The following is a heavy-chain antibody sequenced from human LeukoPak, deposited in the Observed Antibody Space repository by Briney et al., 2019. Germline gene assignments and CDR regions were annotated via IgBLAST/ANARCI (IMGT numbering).Heavy chain of an antibody. V-gene: IGHV5-51*01. CDR3: ARSDYDFWSGYYY. J-gene: IGHJ4*02. CDR2: IYPGDSDT. D-gene: IGHD3-3*01. CDR1: GYSFTSYW. Sequence: GESLKISCKGSGYSFTSYWIGWVRQLPGKGLEWMGIIYPGDSDTRYGPSFQGQVTISADKSISTAYLQWSSLKVSDTAMYYCARSDYDFWSGYYYWGQGTLVTISS.